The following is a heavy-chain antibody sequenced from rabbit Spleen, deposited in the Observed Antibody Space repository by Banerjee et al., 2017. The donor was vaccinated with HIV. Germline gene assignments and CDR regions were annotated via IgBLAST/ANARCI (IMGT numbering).Heavy chain of an antibody. CDR2: IDPVFGIT. J-gene: IGHJ4*01. CDR1: GFDFSTYG. CDR3: VRDQARMLDL. D-gene: IGHD6-1*01. Sequence: QEQLVESGGGLVQPGGSLKLSCKASGFDFSTYGVSWVRQAPGKGLEWTGYIDPVFGITYYASWVNGRFTISSHNAQNTLYLQLNSLTAADTATYFCVRDQARMLDLWGQGTLVTVS. V-gene: IGHV1S47*01.